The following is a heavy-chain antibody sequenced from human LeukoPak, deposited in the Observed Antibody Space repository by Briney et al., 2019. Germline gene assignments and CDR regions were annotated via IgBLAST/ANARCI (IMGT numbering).Heavy chain of an antibody. CDR1: GFTFSSYR. CDR3: ARGYCSGGSCYSAYYYYYGMDV. J-gene: IGHJ6*02. V-gene: IGHV3-7*01. Sequence: GGSLRLSCAASGFTFSSYRMSWVRQTPGKGLEWVANINQDGSDKYYVDSAKGRFTISRDNAKNSLYLQMNSLRAEDTAVYYCARGYCSGGSCYSAYYYYYGMDVWGQGTTVTVSS. CDR2: INQDGSDK. D-gene: IGHD2-15*01.